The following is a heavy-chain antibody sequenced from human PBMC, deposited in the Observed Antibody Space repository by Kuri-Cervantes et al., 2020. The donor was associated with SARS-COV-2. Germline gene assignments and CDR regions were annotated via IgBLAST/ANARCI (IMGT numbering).Heavy chain of an antibody. Sequence: LRLSCAASGFTFSSYSINWVRQAPGKGLEWIGYIYDSGTTNYNPSLKSRVTVSVDKSKNHFSLRLSSVTAADTAVYYCARDLNGQLWSTGLGYWGQGTLVTVSS. CDR1: GFTFSSYS. J-gene: IGHJ4*02. D-gene: IGHD5-18*01. V-gene: IGHV4-59*01. CDR2: IYDSGTT. CDR3: ARDLNGQLWSTGLGY.